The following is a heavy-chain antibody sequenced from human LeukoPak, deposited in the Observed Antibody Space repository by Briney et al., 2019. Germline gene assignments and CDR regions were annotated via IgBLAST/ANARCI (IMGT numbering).Heavy chain of an antibody. CDR1: GFTFSRYW. CDR3: ARDDSTGGLYFDY. CDR2: TNQDGSEK. J-gene: IGHJ4*02. D-gene: IGHD4-11*01. V-gene: IGHV3-7*05. Sequence: GGSLRLSCAASGFTFSRYWMSWVRQAPGKGLEWVANTNQDGSEKYYMDSVKGRFTISRDNARNSLHLGMNSLRPEDTAVYYCARDDSTGGLYFDYWGQGTLVTVSP.